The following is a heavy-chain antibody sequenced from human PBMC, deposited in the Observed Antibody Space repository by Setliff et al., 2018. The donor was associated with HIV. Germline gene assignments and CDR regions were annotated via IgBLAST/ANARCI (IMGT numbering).Heavy chain of an antibody. V-gene: IGHV3-30*18. CDR1: GFTFSSYW. J-gene: IGHJ6*03. D-gene: IGHD6-6*01. Sequence: PGGSLRLSCAASGFTFSSYWMSWVRQAPGKGLEWVAVMLYDGSDRYYADSVKGRFTISRDNSKKTLYLQMNSLRPEDTAVYHCAKARSEYQLMPWYYYMDVWGQGTTVTVSS. CDR2: MLYDGSDR. CDR3: AKARSEYQLMPWYYYMDV.